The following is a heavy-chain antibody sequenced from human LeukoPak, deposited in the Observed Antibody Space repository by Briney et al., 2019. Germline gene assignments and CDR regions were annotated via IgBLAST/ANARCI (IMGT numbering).Heavy chain of an antibody. CDR3: ARGYCSGGSCYPRT. J-gene: IGHJ5*02. D-gene: IGHD2-15*01. CDR2: ISSSSSYI. Sequence: GGSLGLSCAASGFTFSSYSMNWVRQAPGKGLEWVSSISSSSSYIYYADSVKGRFTISRDNAKNSLYLQMNSLRAEDTAVYYCARGYCSGGSCYPRTWGQGTLVTVSS. CDR1: GFTFSSYS. V-gene: IGHV3-21*01.